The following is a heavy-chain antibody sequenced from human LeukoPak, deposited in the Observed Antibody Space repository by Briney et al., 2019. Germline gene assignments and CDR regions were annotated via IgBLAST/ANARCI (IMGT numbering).Heavy chain of an antibody. CDR3: ARGSNQYCSGGSCLEYFQH. Sequence: SETLSLTCAVYGGSFSGYYWSWIRQPPGKGLEWIGEINHSGSTNYNPSLKGRVTISVDTSKNQFSLKLSSVTAADTAVYYCARGSNQYCSGGSCLEYFQHWGQGTLVTVSS. V-gene: IGHV4-34*01. CDR1: GGSFSGYY. D-gene: IGHD2-15*01. CDR2: INHSGST. J-gene: IGHJ1*01.